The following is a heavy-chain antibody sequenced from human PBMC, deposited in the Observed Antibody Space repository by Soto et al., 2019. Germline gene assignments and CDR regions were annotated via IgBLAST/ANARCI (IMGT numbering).Heavy chain of an antibody. J-gene: IGHJ4*02. CDR2: INAGNGNT. V-gene: IGHV1-3*01. D-gene: IGHD3-3*01. CDR3: ARDLVTDYDFWSGYLGYFDY. Sequence: ASVKVSCKASGYTFTSYAMHWVRQAPGQRLEWMGWINAGNGNTKYSQKFQGRVTITRDTSASTAYMELSSLRSEDTAVYYCARDLVTDYDFWSGYLGYFDYWGQGTLVTVSS. CDR1: GYTFTSYA.